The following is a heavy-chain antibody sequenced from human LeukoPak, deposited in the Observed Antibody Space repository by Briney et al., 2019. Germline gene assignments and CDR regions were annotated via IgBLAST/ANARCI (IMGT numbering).Heavy chain of an antibody. V-gene: IGHV4-34*01. CDR2: INHSGST. CDR3: AREYRMVRGPNYYYYMDV. D-gene: IGHD3-10*01. J-gene: IGHJ6*03. Sequence: SETLCLTCAVYGGSFNNYYWSWIRQPPGKGLEWIGEINHSGSTDYNPSLKSRVTMSVDTSKNQFSLNLSSVTAADTAVYHCAREYRMVRGPNYYYYMDVWGKGTTITISS. CDR1: GGSFNNYY.